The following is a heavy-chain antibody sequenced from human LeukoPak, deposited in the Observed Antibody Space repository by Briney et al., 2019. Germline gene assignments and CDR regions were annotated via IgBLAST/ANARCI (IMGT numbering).Heavy chain of an antibody. D-gene: IGHD2-15*01. CDR1: GGSISRYY. J-gene: IGHJ4*02. Sequence: SETLSLTCTVSGGSISRYYWSWIRQPPGKGLEWIGYIYYSGSTNYNPSLKSRVTISVDTSKNQFSLKVSSVTAADTAVYYCARARAVVVAAQYFDYWGQGTLVTVSS. CDR3: ARARAVVVAAQYFDY. CDR2: IYYSGST. V-gene: IGHV4-59*01.